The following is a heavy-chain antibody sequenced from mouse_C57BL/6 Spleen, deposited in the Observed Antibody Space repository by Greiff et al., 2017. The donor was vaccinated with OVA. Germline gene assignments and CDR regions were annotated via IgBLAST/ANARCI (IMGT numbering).Heavy chain of an antibody. V-gene: IGHV1-55*01. Sequence: QVQLQQPGAELVKPGASVKMSCKASGYTFTSYWITWVKQRPGQGLEWIGDIYPGSGSTNYNEKFKSKATLTVDTSSSTAYMQLSSLTSEDSAVYYCARGHYGSSYFDYWGQGTTLTVSS. J-gene: IGHJ2*01. CDR2: IYPGSGST. D-gene: IGHD1-1*01. CDR3: ARGHYGSSYFDY. CDR1: GYTFTSYW.